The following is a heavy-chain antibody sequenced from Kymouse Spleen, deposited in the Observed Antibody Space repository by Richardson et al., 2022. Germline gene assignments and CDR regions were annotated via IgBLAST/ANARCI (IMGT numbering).Heavy chain of an antibody. D-gene: IGHD3-3*01. CDR2: ISYDGSNK. CDR3: AKDGVPLLRFLEWLFDY. J-gene: IGHJ4*02. V-gene: IGHV3-30*18. Sequence: QVQLVESGGGVVQPGRSLRLSCAASGFTFSSYGMHWVRQAPGKGLEWVAVISYDGSNKYYADSVKGRFTISRDNSKNTLYLQMNSLRAEDTAVYYCAKDGVPLLRFLEWLFDYWGQGTLVTVSS. CDR1: GFTFSSYG.